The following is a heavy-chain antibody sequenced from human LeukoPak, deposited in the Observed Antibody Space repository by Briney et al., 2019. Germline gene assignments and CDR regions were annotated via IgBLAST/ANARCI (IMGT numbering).Heavy chain of an antibody. CDR2: ISYHGSST. CDR1: GFTFRTYA. V-gene: IGHV3-30-3*01. J-gene: IGHJ4*02. CDR3: ARVRSPQWLSSGWYYFDY. Sequence: PGGSLRLSCAASGFTFRTYAMHWVRRAPGKGLEWVAVISYHGSSTYYGDSVKGRFTISRDNSKNTLYLQMNSLRPEDTAVYYCARVRSPQWLSSGWYYFDYWGQGTLVTVSS. D-gene: IGHD6-19*01.